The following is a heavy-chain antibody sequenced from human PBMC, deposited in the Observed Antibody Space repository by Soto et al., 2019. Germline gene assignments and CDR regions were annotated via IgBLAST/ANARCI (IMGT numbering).Heavy chain of an antibody. V-gene: IGHV1-69*04. CDR1: GGTFSSYT. Sequence: ASVKVSCKASGGTFSSYTISWVRQAPGQGLEWMGRIIPILGIANYAQKFQGRVTITADKSTSTAYMELSSLRSEDTAVYYCARDKAQIGYCSGGSCYRNDAFDIWGQGTMVTVSS. J-gene: IGHJ3*02. CDR3: ARDKAQIGYCSGGSCYRNDAFDI. D-gene: IGHD2-15*01. CDR2: IIPILGIA.